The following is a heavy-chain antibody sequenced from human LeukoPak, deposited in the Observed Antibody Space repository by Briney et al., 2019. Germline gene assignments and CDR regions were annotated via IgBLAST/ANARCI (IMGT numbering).Heavy chain of an antibody. V-gene: IGHV1-69*01. CDR2: IIPIFGTA. D-gene: IGHD6-19*01. CDR1: GGTFSSYA. Sequence: ASVKVSCKASGGTFSSYAITWVRQAPGQGLEWMGGIIPIFGTANYAQKFQGRVTITADESTSTAYMELSSLRSEDTAVYYCASSYSSGWRFDYWGQGTLVTVSS. CDR3: ASSYSSGWRFDY. J-gene: IGHJ4*02.